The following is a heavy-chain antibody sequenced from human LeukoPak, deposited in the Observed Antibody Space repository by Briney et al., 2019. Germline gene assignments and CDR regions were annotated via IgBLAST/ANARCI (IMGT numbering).Heavy chain of an antibody. V-gene: IGHV1-8*01. CDR2: MNPNSGNT. J-gene: IGHJ4*02. D-gene: IGHD5-24*01. CDR1: GYTFTSYD. CDR3: ARAGGDGIDY. Sequence: ASVKVSCKASGYTFTSYDINWVRQATGQGLEWMGWMNPNSGNTGYAQKLQGRVTMTTDTSTSTAYMELRSLRSDDTAVYYCARAGGDGIDYWGQGTLVTVSS.